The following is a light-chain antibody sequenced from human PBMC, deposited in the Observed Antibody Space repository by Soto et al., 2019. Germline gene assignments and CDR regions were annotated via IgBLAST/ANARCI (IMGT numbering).Light chain of an antibody. J-gene: IGLJ1*01. CDR3: QSYDRSLSGYV. V-gene: IGLV1-40*01. Sequence: QSVLTQPPSVSGAPGQRVTISCTGSSFNIGANYDVHWYQQLPGTAPKLLIYVNSNRPSGVPDRFSGSKSGTSASLAITGLQAEDEADYYCQSYDRSLSGYVFGTGTKVTVL. CDR1: SFNIGANYD. CDR2: VNS.